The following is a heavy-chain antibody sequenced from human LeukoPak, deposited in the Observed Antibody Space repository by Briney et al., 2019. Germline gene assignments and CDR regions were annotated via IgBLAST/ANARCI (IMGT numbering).Heavy chain of an antibody. Sequence: SETLSLTCAVYGGSFSGYYWSWIRQPPGKGLEWIGEINHSGSTNYNPSLKSRVTISVDTSKNQFPLKLSSVTAADTAVYYCALAAMVGGRVDYWGQGTLVTVSS. J-gene: IGHJ4*02. D-gene: IGHD5-18*01. CDR3: ALAAMVGGRVDY. CDR1: GGSFSGYY. V-gene: IGHV4-34*01. CDR2: INHSGST.